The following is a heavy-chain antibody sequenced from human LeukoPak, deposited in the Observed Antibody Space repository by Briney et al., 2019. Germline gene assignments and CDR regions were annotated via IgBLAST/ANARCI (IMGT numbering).Heavy chain of an antibody. CDR1: GGSFSGYY. V-gene: IGHV4-34*01. D-gene: IGHD2-15*01. Sequence: SETLSLTCAVYGGSFSGYYWSWIRQPPGKGLEWIGEINHSGSTNYNPSLKSRVTISVDTSKNQFSLKLSSVTAADTAVYYCARGIGARYCSGGSCYSGFDYWGQGTLVNVSS. CDR2: INHSGST. J-gene: IGHJ4*02. CDR3: ARGIGARYCSGGSCYSGFDY.